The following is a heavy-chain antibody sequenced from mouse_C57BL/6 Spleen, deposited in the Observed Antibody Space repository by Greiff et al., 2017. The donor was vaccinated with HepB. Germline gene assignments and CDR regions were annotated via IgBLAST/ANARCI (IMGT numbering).Heavy chain of an antibody. CDR1: GFTFSDYG. D-gene: IGHD2-10*01. Sequence: EVMLVESGGGLVKPGGSLKLSCAASGFTFSDYGMHWVRQAPEKGLEWVAYISSGSSTIYYADTVKGRFTISRDNAKNTLFLQMTSLRSEDTAMYYCASPYSGGYAMDYWGQGTSVTVSS. V-gene: IGHV5-17*01. CDR2: ISSGSSTI. CDR3: ASPYSGGYAMDY. J-gene: IGHJ4*01.